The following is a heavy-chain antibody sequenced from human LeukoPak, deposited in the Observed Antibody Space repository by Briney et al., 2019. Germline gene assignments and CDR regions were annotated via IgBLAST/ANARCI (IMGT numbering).Heavy chain of an antibody. V-gene: IGHV3-13*04. CDR1: GFTFSSYD. Sequence: GGSLRLSCVASGFTFSSYDMHWVRQATGKGLEWVSAIGHAGDTYYPGSVRGRFIISRENAKNSLFLQMNSLRAGDTAMYYCARGNILTGYEYWGQGTLVTVSS. CDR3: ARGNILTGYEY. CDR2: IGHAGDT. J-gene: IGHJ4*02. D-gene: IGHD3-9*01.